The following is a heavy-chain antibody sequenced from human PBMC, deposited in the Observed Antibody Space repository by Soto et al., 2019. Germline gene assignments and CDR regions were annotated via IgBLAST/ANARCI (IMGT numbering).Heavy chain of an antibody. Sequence: SETLSLTCAVYGGSFSGYYWSWIRQPPGKGLEWIGEINHSGSTNYNPSLKSRVTISVDTSKNQFSLKLSSVTAADTAVYYCARVRRGAAYYSYYGMDVWCQGTTVT. V-gene: IGHV4-34*01. CDR2: INHSGST. CDR3: ARVRRGAAYYSYYGMDV. D-gene: IGHD2-15*01. CDR1: GGSFSGYY. J-gene: IGHJ6*02.